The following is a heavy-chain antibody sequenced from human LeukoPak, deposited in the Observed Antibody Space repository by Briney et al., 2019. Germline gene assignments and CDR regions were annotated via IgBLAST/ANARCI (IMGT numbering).Heavy chain of an antibody. CDR3: ARDLPSYSSSWYGIFDY. D-gene: IGHD6-13*01. J-gene: IGHJ4*02. CDR1: GGTFSSYA. V-gene: IGHV1-69*13. CDR2: IIPIFGTA. Sequence: GASVKVSCKASGGTFSSYAISWVRQAPGQGLEWMGGIIPIFGTANYAQKFQGRVTITADESTSTAYMELSSLRSEDTAVYYCARDLPSYSSSWYGIFDYWGQGTLVTVSS.